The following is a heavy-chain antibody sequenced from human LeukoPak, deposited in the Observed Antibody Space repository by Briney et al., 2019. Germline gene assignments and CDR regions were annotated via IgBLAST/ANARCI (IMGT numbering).Heavy chain of an antibody. J-gene: IGHJ4*02. CDR3: AKDVQQLVDYFDY. V-gene: IGHV3-30*18. CDR1: GFTFSSYG. D-gene: IGHD6-13*01. CDR2: ISYDGSNK. Sequence: PGGSLRLSCAASGFTFSSYGMHWVRQAPGKGLEWVAVISYDGSNKYYADSVKGRFTISRDNSKNTLYLQMNNLRAEDTAVYYCAKDVQQLVDYFDYWGQGTLVTVSS.